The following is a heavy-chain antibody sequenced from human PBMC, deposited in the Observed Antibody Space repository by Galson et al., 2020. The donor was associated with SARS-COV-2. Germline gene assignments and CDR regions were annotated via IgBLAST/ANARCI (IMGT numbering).Heavy chain of an antibody. CDR1: GGSISSYY. Sequence: SETLSLTCTVSGGSISSYYWSWIRQPAGKGLEWIGRIYTSGSTNYNPSLKSRVTMSVDTSKNQFSLKLSSVTAADTAVYYCARDIVLAHGSGLLFDAFDIWGQGTMVTVSS. CDR3: ARDIVLAHGSGLLFDAFDI. D-gene: IGHD3-10*01. CDR2: IYTSGST. V-gene: IGHV4-4*07. J-gene: IGHJ3*02.